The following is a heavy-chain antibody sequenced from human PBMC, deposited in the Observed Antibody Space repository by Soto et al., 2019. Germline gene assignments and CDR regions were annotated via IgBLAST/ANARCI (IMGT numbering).Heavy chain of an antibody. Sequence: QLQLQESGPGLVKPSETLSLTCTVSGGSINDINYYWGWIRQSPRKGLEWIGSILKSGSHYYTPSLKRRVTISVDPSKHNFCLKLNSVTAADTALYFCARGHWSAHYTPTELTWFDPWGQGTLVTVSS. D-gene: IGHD3-3*01. V-gene: IGHV4-39*02. CDR3: ARGHWSAHYTPTELTWFDP. J-gene: IGHJ5*02. CDR1: GGSINDINYY. CDR2: ILKSGSH.